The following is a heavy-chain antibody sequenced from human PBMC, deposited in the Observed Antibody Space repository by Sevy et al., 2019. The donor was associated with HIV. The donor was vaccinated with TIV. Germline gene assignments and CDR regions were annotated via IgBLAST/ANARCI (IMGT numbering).Heavy chain of an antibody. CDR2: IHYTGST. V-gene: IGHV4-59*01. D-gene: IGHD2-2*01. Sequence: TETLSLTCTVSAVSITDYYWSWIRQPPGKGLEWIANIHYTGSTNYKPSLQSRVTISVDTSKNQFSLKLNSVTAADTAVYYCARDWGKPAAHFWYFDLWGRGTLVTVSS. CDR1: AVSITDYY. CDR3: ARDWGKPAAHFWYFDL. J-gene: IGHJ2*01.